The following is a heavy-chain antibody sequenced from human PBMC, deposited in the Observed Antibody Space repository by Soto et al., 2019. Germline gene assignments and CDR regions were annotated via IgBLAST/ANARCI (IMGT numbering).Heavy chain of an antibody. D-gene: IGHD1-26*01. CDR3: TRGASSTRGMDV. Sequence: EVQLLESGGGLVQPGGSLRLSCAASGFTFSSYGMSWVRQAPGKGLEWVSAISSNGADTFYGGSVKGRFTVSRDNSKNTLYLQLSSLRAEDTAVYYCTRGASSTRGMDVWGQGATVTVSS. CDR1: GFTFSSYG. J-gene: IGHJ6*02. CDR2: ISSNGADT. V-gene: IGHV3-23*01.